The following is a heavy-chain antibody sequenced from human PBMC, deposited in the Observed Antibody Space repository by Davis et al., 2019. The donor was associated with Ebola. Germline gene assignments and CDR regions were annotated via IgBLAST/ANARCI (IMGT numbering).Heavy chain of an antibody. CDR2: IWYDGRNQ. CDR1: GFTLSSYG. V-gene: IGHV3-33*01. Sequence: GGSLRLSCAASGFTLSSYGLHWVRQPPGKGLEWVAVIWYDGRNQYYADSVTGRFTISRYNSKNQLYLQMNSLKAEDTAVYYCARDTYYYYNTMDVWGKGTTVTVSS. CDR3: ARDTYYYYNTMDV. J-gene: IGHJ6*04.